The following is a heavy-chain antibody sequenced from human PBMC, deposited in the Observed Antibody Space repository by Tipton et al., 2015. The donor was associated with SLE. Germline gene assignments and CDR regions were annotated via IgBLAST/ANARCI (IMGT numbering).Heavy chain of an antibody. Sequence: TLSLTCTVSGGSISRHYWSWIRQPPGKGLEWIGYIYYSGSTNYNPSLKSRVTISVDTSKNQFSLKLSSVTAADTAVYYCARDREKLLDAFDTWGHETMVTVSS. CDR3: ARDREKLLDAFDT. D-gene: IGHD4-23*01. V-gene: IGHV4-59*11. J-gene: IGHJ3*02. CDR2: IYYSGST. CDR1: GGSISRHY.